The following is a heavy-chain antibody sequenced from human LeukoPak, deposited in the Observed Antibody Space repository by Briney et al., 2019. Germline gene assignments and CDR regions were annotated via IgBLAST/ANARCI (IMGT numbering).Heavy chain of an antibody. D-gene: IGHD2-15*01. CDR1: GFTFSSYG. V-gene: IGHV3-33*01. J-gene: IGHJ6*02. CDR3: ARVGCSGGSCYPYYYYMDV. Sequence: GGSLRLSCAASGFTFSSYGMHWVRQAPGKGLEWVAVIWYDGSNKYYADSVKGRFTISRDNFKTTLSLQMNSLRAEDTAVYYCARVGCSGGSCYPYYYYMDVWGQGTTVTVSS. CDR2: IWYDGSNK.